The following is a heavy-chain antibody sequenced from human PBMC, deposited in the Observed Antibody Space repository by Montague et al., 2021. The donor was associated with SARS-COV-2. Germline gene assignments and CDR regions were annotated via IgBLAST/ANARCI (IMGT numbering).Heavy chain of an antibody. V-gene: IGHV4-61*09. Sequence: TLSLTCSVSGGSISTANYYWSWIRQPAGKRLEWIGDIYTSGRTNYNPSVQSRVTILVDTSKNQFSLRLNSVTAADTAVYYCARHRNISAAVPYYFDPWGQGTLVTVSS. CDR3: ARHRNISAAVPYYFDP. CDR1: GGSISTANYY. D-gene: IGHD6-13*01. CDR2: IYTSGRT. J-gene: IGHJ5*02.